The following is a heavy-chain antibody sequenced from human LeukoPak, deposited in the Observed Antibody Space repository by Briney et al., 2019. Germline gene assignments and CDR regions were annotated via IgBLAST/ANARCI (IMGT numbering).Heavy chain of an antibody. CDR2: ISGSGGST. D-gene: IGHD3-10*01. CDR3: ARVGDYYGSGKGIDP. CDR1: GFTFSSYA. Sequence: GGSLRLSCAASGFTFSSYAMSWVRQAPGKGLEWVSAISGSGGSTYYADSVKGRFTISRDNSKNTLYLQMNSLRAEDTAVYYCARVGDYYGSGKGIDPWGQGTLVTVSS. V-gene: IGHV3-23*01. J-gene: IGHJ5*02.